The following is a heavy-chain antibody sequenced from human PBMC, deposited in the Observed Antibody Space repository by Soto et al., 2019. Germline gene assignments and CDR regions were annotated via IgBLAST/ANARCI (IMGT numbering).Heavy chain of an antibody. CDR2: ISGSGSST. Sequence: GGSLRLSCAASGFTFSSYAMSWVRQAPGKGLEWVSAISGSGSSTYYADSVKGRFTISRDNSKNTLYLQMNSLRAEDTAVYYCAKELYYYDSSGYPAHFDYWGQGTLVTVSS. CDR3: AKELYYYDSSGYPAHFDY. CDR1: GFTFSSYA. V-gene: IGHV3-23*01. J-gene: IGHJ4*02. D-gene: IGHD3-22*01.